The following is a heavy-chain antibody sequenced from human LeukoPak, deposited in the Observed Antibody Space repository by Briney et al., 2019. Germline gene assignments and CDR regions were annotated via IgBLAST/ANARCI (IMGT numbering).Heavy chain of an antibody. CDR2: ISSSSSII. V-gene: IGHV3-48*01. Sequence: PGGSLRLSCASSGFTFNSYDINWVRQAPGKGLEWVSYISSSSSIIYYADSVKGRFTISRDNSKNTLYLQMNSLRAEDTALYHCARDRPSGSYGLFDYWGQGTLVTVSS. D-gene: IGHD1-26*01. CDR1: GFTFNSYD. J-gene: IGHJ4*02. CDR3: ARDRPSGSYGLFDY.